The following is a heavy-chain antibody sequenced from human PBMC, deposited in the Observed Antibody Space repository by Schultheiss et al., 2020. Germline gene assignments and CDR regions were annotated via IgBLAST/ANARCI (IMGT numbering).Heavy chain of an antibody. CDR3: ARQSGSWELRFDY. CDR2: IYYSGST. J-gene: IGHJ4*02. CDR1: GGSISSGDYY. V-gene: IGHV4-39*01. D-gene: IGHD1-26*01. Sequence: SETLSLTCTVSGGSISSGDYYWSWIRQPPGKGLEWIGSIYYSGSTYYNPSLKSRVTISVDTSKNQFSLKLSSVTAADTAVYYCARQSGSWELRFDYWGQGTLVTVSS.